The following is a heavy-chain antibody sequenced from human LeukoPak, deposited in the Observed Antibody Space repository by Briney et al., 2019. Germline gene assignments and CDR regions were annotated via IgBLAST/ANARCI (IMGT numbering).Heavy chain of an antibody. CDR2: ISGSGGST. D-gene: IGHD3-22*01. V-gene: IGHV3-23*01. Sequence: GGPLRLSCAASGFTFSSYAMSWVRQAPGKGLEWVSAISGSGGSTYYADSVKGRFTISRDNSKNTLYLQMNSLRAEDTAVYYCAKDGSYFTDSSGYVDYWGQGTLVTVSS. CDR1: GFTFSSYA. CDR3: AKDGSYFTDSSGYVDY. J-gene: IGHJ4*02.